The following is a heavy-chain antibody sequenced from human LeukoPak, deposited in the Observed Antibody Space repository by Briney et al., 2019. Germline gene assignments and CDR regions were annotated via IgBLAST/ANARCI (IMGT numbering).Heavy chain of an antibody. J-gene: IGHJ6*02. CDR3: ARGLHYYYYGMDV. D-gene: IGHD3-10*01. V-gene: IGHV3-33*01. CDR1: GLTFSSYG. CDR2: IWYDGSNK. Sequence: GRSLRLSCAASGLTFSSYGMHWVRQAPGRGLEWAAVIWYDGSNKYYADSVKGRFTISRDNSKNTLYLQMNSLRAEDTAVYYCARGLHYYYYGMDVWGQGTTVTVSS.